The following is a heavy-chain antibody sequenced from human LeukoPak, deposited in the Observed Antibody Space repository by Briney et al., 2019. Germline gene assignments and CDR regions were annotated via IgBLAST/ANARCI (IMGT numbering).Heavy chain of an antibody. Sequence: GASVKVSCKASGYTFTSYDINWVRQATGQGLEWMGWMNPNSGNTGYAQKFQGRVTITADKSTSTAYMELSSLRSDDTAIYYCARAGSDTPSATEYWYFDLWGRGTLVTVSS. V-gene: IGHV1-8*01. J-gene: IGHJ2*01. CDR1: GYTFTSYD. D-gene: IGHD2-15*01. CDR2: MNPNSGNT. CDR3: ARAGSDTPSATEYWYFDL.